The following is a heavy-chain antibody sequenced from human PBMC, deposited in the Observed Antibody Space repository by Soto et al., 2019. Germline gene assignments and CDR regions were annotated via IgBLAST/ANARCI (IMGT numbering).Heavy chain of an antibody. CDR2: INPNSGGT. Sequence: GASVKVSCKASGYTFTGYYMHWVRQAPGQGLEWMGWINPNSGGTNYAQKFQGWVTMTRDTSISTAYMELSRLRSDDTAVYYCARDPGYCTNGVCKDYYYCGMDVWGQGTTVTVSS. D-gene: IGHD2-8*01. CDR3: ARDPGYCTNGVCKDYYYCGMDV. J-gene: IGHJ6*02. CDR1: GYTFTGYY. V-gene: IGHV1-2*04.